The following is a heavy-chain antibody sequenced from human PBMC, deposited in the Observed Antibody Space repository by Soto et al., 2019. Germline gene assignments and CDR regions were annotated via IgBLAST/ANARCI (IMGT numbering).Heavy chain of an antibody. V-gene: IGHV3-33*01. CDR2: IWYDGSNK. J-gene: IGHJ4*02. CDR3: ARDPEQWLVLPDYFDY. D-gene: IGHD6-19*01. Sequence: GGSLRLSCAASGFTFSSYGMHWVRQAPGKGLEWVAVIWYDGSNKYYADSVKGRFTISRDNSKNTLYLQMNSLRAEDTAVYYCARDPEQWLVLPDYFDYWGQGTLVTVSS. CDR1: GFTFSSYG.